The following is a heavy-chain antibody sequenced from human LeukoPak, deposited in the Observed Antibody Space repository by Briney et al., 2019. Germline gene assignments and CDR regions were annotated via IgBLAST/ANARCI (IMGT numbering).Heavy chain of an antibody. V-gene: IGHV3-23*01. CDR1: GFTFSSYA. D-gene: IGHD3-22*01. Sequence: GGSLRLSCAASGFTFSSYAMSWVRQAPGKGLEWVSAISGSGGSTYYADSVKGRFTISRDNSKNTLYLQMNSLRAEDTAVYYCAKDPTSITMTYYFDYWGQGTLVTVSS. J-gene: IGHJ4*02. CDR3: AKDPTSITMTYYFDY. CDR2: ISGSGGST.